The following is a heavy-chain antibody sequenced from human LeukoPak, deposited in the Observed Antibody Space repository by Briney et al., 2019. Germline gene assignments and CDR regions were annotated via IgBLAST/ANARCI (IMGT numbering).Heavy chain of an antibody. D-gene: IGHD6-6*01. CDR1: GFTFSTFP. J-gene: IGHJ6*03. V-gene: IGHV3-30*04. CDR2: ISHDGRDT. Sequence: GGSLRLSCEASGFTFSTFPMHWVRQTPDKRLEWVAVISHDGRDTYYADSVKGRFTISRDNSKNTPYLQMNSLSPEDTAVVYCARVGRVSIYPSYMDVWGKGTTVIVSS. CDR3: ARVGRVSIYPSYMDV.